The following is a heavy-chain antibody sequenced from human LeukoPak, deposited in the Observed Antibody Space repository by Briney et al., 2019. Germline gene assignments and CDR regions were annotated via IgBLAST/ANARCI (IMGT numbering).Heavy chain of an antibody. J-gene: IGHJ4*02. CDR1: GFTISTYA. D-gene: IGHD3-22*01. CDR2: ISGSGVGT. Sequence: GGSLCLSCAASGFTISTYAMGWVRQAPGKWLEWVSSISGSGVGTFYADSVKGRLTIFRANTKNTLYLRMNSLRTDDTAVYYCASEYYYDSSGYYYLSSYFDYWGQGTLVTVSS. V-gene: IGHV3-23*01. CDR3: ASEYYYDSSGYYYLSSYFDY.